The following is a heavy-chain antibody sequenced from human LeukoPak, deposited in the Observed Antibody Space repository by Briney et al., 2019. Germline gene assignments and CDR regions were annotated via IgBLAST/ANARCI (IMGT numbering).Heavy chain of an antibody. V-gene: IGHV4-38-2*02. CDR2: VDHSGGT. J-gene: IGHJ4*02. CDR3: AGFTFFRGVITFDY. D-gene: IGHD3-10*01. Sequence: PSETLSLTCTVSGYSLSSGYYRGWIRQPPGKGLEWIGSVDHSGGTYYNPSLRSRVSISVDTSKNQFSLKLSSVTAADTAVYSCAGFTFFRGVITFDYWGQGTLVTVSS. CDR1: GYSLSSGYY.